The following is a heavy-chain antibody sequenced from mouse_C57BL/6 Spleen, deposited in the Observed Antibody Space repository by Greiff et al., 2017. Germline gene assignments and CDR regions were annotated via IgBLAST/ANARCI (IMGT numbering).Heavy chain of an antibody. J-gene: IGHJ1*03. CDR2: INPNNGGT. Sequence: VQLQQSGPELVKPGASVKMSCKASGYTFTDYNMHWVKQSHGKSLEWIGYINPNNGGTSYNQKFKGKATLTVNKSSSTAYMELRSLTSEDSAVYYCARYYDYFWYFDVWGTGTTVTVSS. D-gene: IGHD2-4*01. CDR1: GYTFTDYN. CDR3: ARYYDYFWYFDV. V-gene: IGHV1-22*01.